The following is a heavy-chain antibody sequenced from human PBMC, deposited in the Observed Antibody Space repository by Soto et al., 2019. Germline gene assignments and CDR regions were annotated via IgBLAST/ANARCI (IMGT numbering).Heavy chain of an antibody. CDR1: GDSVSINSAA. CDR3: ARSFGVAAAGPFDH. V-gene: IGHV6-1*01. D-gene: IGHD6-13*01. J-gene: IGHJ4*02. CDR2: TYYRSKWYN. Sequence: PSQTLSLTCAISGDSVSINSAAWNWIRQSPSRGLEWLGRTYYRSKWYNDYAVSVKSRITINPDTSKNQFSLKLSSVTAADTAVYYCARSFGVAAAGPFDHWAQGTLVPVSS.